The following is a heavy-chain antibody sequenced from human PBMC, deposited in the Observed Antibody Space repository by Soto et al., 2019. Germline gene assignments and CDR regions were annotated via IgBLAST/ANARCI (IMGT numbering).Heavy chain of an antibody. CDR3: ARVPTYYYDSSGYSNWFDP. CDR2: IYYSGST. V-gene: IGHV4-61*01. J-gene: IGHJ5*02. Sequence: ASETLSLTCTFSGGSVSSGSYYLSWIRQPPGKGLEWIGYIYYSGSTNYNPSLKSRVTISVDTSKNQFSLKLSSVTAADTAVYYCARVPTYYYDSSGYSNWFDPWGQGTLVTVSS. D-gene: IGHD3-22*01. CDR1: GGSVSSGSYY.